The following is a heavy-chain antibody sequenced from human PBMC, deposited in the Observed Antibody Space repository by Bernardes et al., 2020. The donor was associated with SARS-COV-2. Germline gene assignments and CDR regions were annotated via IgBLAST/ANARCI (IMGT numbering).Heavy chain of an antibody. Sequence: TLRLSCAASGFTFRSYGMPRVRRATGKALEWGAVIWYDGSNKYYADSVKGRFTISRDNSKNTLYLQMNSLRAEDTAVYYCARGRGVTDPHYGMDVWGQGTTVTVSS. V-gene: IGHV3-33*01. J-gene: IGHJ6*02. CDR1: GFTFRSYG. CDR2: IWYDGSNK. D-gene: IGHD2-21*02. CDR3: ARGRGVTDPHYGMDV.